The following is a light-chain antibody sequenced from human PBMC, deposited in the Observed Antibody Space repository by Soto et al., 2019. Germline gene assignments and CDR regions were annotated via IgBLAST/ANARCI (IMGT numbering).Light chain of an antibody. V-gene: IGKV2-30*01. CDR2: KVS. Sequence: DVVMTQSPLCLPVTLGQPASISCRSSQSLLYSDGNTYLSWFQQRPGQSPRRLIYKVSKRDSGVPERFSGSGSGTDFTLKISRVEAEDVGVYYCMQGTHSYTFGQGTKLEIK. CDR1: QSLLYSDGNTY. CDR3: MQGTHSYT. J-gene: IGKJ2*01.